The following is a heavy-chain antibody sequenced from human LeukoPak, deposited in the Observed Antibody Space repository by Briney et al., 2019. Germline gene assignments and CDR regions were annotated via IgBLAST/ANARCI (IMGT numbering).Heavy chain of an antibody. J-gene: IGHJ5*02. CDR1: GDSISAYY. D-gene: IGHD3-10*01. CDR2: IYHTGST. Sequence: ETLSLTCTVSGDSISAYYWSWIRQSPGKGLEWIGYIYHTGSTTYNPSLKSRVTISVDTSKSQFSLKLTSVTAADTAVYYCAKEGLAGGFDPWGQGTLVTVSS. V-gene: IGHV4-59*01. CDR3: AKEGLAGGFDP.